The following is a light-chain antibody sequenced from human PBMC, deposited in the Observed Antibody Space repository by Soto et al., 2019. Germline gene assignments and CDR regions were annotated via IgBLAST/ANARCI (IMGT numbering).Light chain of an antibody. V-gene: IGKV3D-15*01. CDR3: QRYNNWPLT. J-gene: IGKJ4*01. Sequence: RVMTQSPDTLSVSPGERATLSCRASETVRSNLAWYQQKPGQAPRLLIYAASTRATGIPARFIGNGSGTEFTLTISSLQSEDFAVYYCQRYNNWPLTFGGGTKV. CDR2: AAS. CDR1: ETVRSN.